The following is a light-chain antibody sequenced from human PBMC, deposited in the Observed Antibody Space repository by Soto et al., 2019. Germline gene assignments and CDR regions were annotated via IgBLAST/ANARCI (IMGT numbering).Light chain of an antibody. CDR3: QQYGSSPVT. Sequence: EIVLTQSPGTLSLSPGERATLSCRASQSVSRNYLAWYQQKPGQAPRLLMYDASRRATGIPDRFSGSGAGTDFTLTISRLEPGDFAVYYCQQYGSSPVTFGQGTKVDIK. CDR2: DAS. CDR1: QSVSRNY. J-gene: IGKJ1*01. V-gene: IGKV3-20*01.